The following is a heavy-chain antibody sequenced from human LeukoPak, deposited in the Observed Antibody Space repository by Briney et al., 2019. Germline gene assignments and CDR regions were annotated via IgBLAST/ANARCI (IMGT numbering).Heavy chain of an antibody. CDR1: GGTFSSYA. CDR2: IIPIFGTA. J-gene: IGHJ4*02. D-gene: IGHD6-19*01. V-gene: IGHV1-69*13. Sequence: SVKVSCKASGGTFSSYAISWVRQAPGQGLEWMGGIIPIFGTANYAQKFQGRVTITADESTSTAYMELSSLRSEDTAVYYCARDRGIAVAGGTGNFDYWGQGTLVTVSS. CDR3: ARDRGIAVAGGTGNFDY.